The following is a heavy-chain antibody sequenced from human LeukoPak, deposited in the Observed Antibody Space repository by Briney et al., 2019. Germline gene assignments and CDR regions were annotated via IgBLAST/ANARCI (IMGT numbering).Heavy chain of an antibody. J-gene: IGHJ6*02. CDR2: IIPIFGIA. CDR1: GGTFSSYA. D-gene: IGHD4-17*01. CDR3: ARLHSDYGDYWAGSGYYYYGMDV. V-gene: IGHV1-69*04. Sequence: SVKVSCKASGGTFSSYAISWVRQAPGQGLEWMGRIIPIFGIANYAQKFQGRVTITADKSTSTAYMELSSLRSEDTAVYYCARLHSDYGDYWAGSGYYYYGMDVWGQGTTDTVSS.